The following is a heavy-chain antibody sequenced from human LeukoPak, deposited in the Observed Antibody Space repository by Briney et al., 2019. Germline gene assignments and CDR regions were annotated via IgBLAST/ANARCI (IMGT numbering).Heavy chain of an antibody. CDR1: GFTFSSYS. Sequence: PGGSLRLSCAASGFTFSSYSMNWVRQAPGKGLEWVSYISSSSSSTIYYADSVKGRFTISRDNAKNSLYLQMNSLRAEDTAVYYCARDLGYGRQNWFDPWGQGTLVTVSS. J-gene: IGHJ5*02. V-gene: IGHV3-48*01. D-gene: IGHD5-18*01. CDR3: ARDLGYGRQNWFDP. CDR2: ISSSSSSTI.